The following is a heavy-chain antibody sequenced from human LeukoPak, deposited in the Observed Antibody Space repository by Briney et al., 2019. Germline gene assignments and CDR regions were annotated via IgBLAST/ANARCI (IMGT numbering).Heavy chain of an antibody. CDR2: IYYSGST. J-gene: IGHJ4*02. D-gene: IGHD1-26*01. CDR3: ARRGQSRGYFDY. CDR1: GGSIGSSSYY. Sequence: SETLSLTCTVSGGSIGSSSYYWGWIRQPPGKGLEWIGSIYYSGSTYYNPSLKSRVTISVDTSKNQFSLKLSSVTAADTAVYYCARRGQSRGYFDYWGQGTLVTVSS. V-gene: IGHV4-39*01.